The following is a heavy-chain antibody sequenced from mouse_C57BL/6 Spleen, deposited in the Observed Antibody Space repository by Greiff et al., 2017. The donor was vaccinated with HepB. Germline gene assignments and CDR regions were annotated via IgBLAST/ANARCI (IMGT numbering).Heavy chain of an antibody. CDR1: GFTFTDYY. J-gene: IGHJ1*03. CDR2: IRNKANGYTT. CDR3: ARSLPILWYFDV. Sequence: DVMLVESGGGLVQPGGSLSLSCAASGFTFTDYYMSWVRQPPGKALEWLGFIRNKANGYTTEYSASVKGRFTISRDNSQSILYLQMNALRAEDSATYYCARSLPILWYFDVWGTGTTVTVSS. V-gene: IGHV7-3*01.